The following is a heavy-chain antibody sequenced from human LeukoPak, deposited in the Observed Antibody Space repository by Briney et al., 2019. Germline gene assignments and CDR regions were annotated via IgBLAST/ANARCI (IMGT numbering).Heavy chain of an antibody. CDR2: IYYSGST. CDR3: ARGGYYYDSSGYFFDY. V-gene: IGHV4-39*07. D-gene: IGHD3-22*01. J-gene: IGHJ4*02. CDR1: GGSIRSSSYY. Sequence: PSETLSLTCTVPGGSIRSSSYYSGWVRQPPGKGLEWLGSIYYSGSTYYNPSLKSRVTISVDTSKDQFSLKLSSVTAADTAVYYCARGGYYYDSSGYFFDYWGQGTLVTVSS.